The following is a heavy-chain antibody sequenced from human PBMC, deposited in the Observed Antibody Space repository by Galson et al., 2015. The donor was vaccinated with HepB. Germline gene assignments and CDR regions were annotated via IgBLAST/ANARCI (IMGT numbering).Heavy chain of an antibody. D-gene: IGHD3-22*01. CDR2: ISSSSSYT. Sequence: SLRLSCAASGFTFSDYYMSWIRQAPGKGLEWVSYISSSSSYTNYADSVKGRFTISRDNAKNSLYLQMNSLRAEDTAVYYCARERVWGYYDSSGRNTGWFDPWGQGTLVTVSS. V-gene: IGHV3-11*05. J-gene: IGHJ5*02. CDR1: GFTFSDYY. CDR3: ARERVWGYYDSSGRNTGWFDP.